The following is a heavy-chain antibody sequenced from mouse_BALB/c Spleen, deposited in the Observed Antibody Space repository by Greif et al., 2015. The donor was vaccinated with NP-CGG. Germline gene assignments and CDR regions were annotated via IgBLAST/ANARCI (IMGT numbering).Heavy chain of an antibody. CDR2: INPSNGRT. CDR3: ARSRASANWVFDY. J-gene: IGHJ2*01. Sequence: GAELVKPGASVKLSCKASGYTFTSYWMHWVKQRPGQGLEWIGEINPSNGRTNYNEKFKSKATLTVDKSSSTAYMQLSSLTSEDSAVYYCARSRASANWVFDYWGQGTTLTVSS. CDR1: GYTFTSYW. V-gene: IGHV1S81*02. D-gene: IGHD4-1*01.